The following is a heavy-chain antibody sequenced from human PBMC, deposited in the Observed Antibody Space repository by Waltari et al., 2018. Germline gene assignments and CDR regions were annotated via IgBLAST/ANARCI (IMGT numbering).Heavy chain of an antibody. J-gene: IGHJ4*01. D-gene: IGHD5-12*01. CDR3: AGQRGGYVGVDY. CDR2: SNPITGDT. CDR1: GYSFTGYY. Sequence: QVQLVQSGAEVKRPGASVKVSCKASGYSFTGYYIHWVRQAPGQGIEWMGWSNPITGDTKYARKFQGRVTMTRDASINTAYVDVSGLRSDDTAVYHCAGQRGGYVGVDYWGQGTLVTVSS. V-gene: IGHV1-2*02.